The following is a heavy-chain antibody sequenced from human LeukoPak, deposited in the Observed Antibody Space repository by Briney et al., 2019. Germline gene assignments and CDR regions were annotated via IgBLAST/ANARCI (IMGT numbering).Heavy chain of an antibody. CDR3: ARDTITPGDYYYYGMDV. Sequence: SETLSLPCTVSGGSISSYYWSWIRQPAGKGLEWIGRIYTSGSINYNPSLKSRVTMSVDTSKNQFSLKLSSVTAADTAVYYCARDTITPGDYYYYGMDVWGQGTTVTVSS. D-gene: IGHD3-10*01. CDR1: GGSISSYY. J-gene: IGHJ6*02. V-gene: IGHV4-4*07. CDR2: IYTSGSI.